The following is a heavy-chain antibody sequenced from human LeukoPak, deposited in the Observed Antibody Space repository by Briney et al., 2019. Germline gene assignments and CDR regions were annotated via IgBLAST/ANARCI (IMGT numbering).Heavy chain of an antibody. J-gene: IGHJ4*02. V-gene: IGHV3-21*01. CDR3: ARAVAGPAGEYYFDY. Sequence: GGSLRLSCAASGFTFSTYSMNWVRQAPGKGLEWVSSMSSGSSFIYYADSVKGRFTISRDNAKNSLYLQMNSLRAEDTALYYCARAVAGPAGEYYFDYWGQGTLVTVSS. CDR2: MSSGSSFI. D-gene: IGHD6-19*01. CDR1: GFTFSTYS.